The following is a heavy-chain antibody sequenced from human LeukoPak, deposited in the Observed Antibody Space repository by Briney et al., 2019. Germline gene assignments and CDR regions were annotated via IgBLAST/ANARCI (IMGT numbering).Heavy chain of an antibody. CDR2: IIPIFGTA. J-gene: IGHJ5*02. V-gene: IGHV1-69*13. CDR1: GGTFSSYA. D-gene: IGHD6-6*01. CDR3: ARFGSSSRGGWFDP. Sequence: ASVKVSCKASGGTFSSYAISWVRQAPGQGLEWMGGIIPIFGTADYAQKFQGRVTITADESTSTAYMELSSLRSEDTAVYYCARFGSSSRGGWFDPWGQGTLVTVSS.